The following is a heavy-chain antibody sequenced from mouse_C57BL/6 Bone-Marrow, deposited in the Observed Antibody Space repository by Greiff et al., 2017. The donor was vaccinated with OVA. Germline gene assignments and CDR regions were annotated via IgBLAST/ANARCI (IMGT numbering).Heavy chain of an antibody. D-gene: IGHD2-1*01. CDR3: ARGKGNYSWYFDV. J-gene: IGHJ1*03. CDR2: FHPYNDDT. Sequence: VKLVESGAELVKPGASVKMSCKASGYTFTTYPIEWMKQNHGKSLEWIGNFHPYNDDTKYNEKFKGKATLTVEKSSSTVYLELSRLTSDDSAVYYCARGKGNYSWYFDVWGTGTTVTVSS. V-gene: IGHV1-47*01. CDR1: GYTFTTYP.